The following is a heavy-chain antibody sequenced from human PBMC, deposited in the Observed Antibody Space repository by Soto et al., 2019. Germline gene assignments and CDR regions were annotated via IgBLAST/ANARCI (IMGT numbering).Heavy chain of an antibody. D-gene: IGHD6-13*01. CDR1: GGTFSSYA. Sequence: QVQLVQSGAEVKKPGSSVKVSCKASGGTFSSYAISWVRQAPGQGREWMGGIIPIFGTPNYAQRFQGRVTITADESTSTAYMELSSLRSEDTAVYYCATLSSSRGIFFDYWGQGTLVTVSS. J-gene: IGHJ4*02. CDR2: IIPIFGTP. V-gene: IGHV1-69*01. CDR3: ATLSSSRGIFFDY.